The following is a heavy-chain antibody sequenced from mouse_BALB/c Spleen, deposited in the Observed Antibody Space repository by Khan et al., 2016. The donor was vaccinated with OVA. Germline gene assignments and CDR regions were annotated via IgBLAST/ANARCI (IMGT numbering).Heavy chain of an antibody. CDR1: GYSITSDYA. CDR2: ISYSGST. CDR3: ERRGDGYYGAMDY. V-gene: IGHV3-2*02. D-gene: IGHD2-3*01. Sequence: EVQLQESGPGLVKPSQSLSLTCTVTGYSITSDYAWNWIRQFPGNKLEWMGYISYSGSTSYNPSLKSRISITRDTSKNQFFLQLNSVTTEDTATYYCERRGDGYYGAMDYWGQGTSVTVSS. J-gene: IGHJ4*01.